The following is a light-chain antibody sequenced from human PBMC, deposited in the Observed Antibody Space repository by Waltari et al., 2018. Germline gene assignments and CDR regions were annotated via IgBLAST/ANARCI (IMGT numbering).Light chain of an antibody. CDR3: QQRSNWPLT. V-gene: IGKV3-11*01. CDR2: DAS. Sequence: DIVLTQSPATLSLSPGERATLSCRASHSVSRYLAWYQQRPGQAPRLLIYDASNRATGIPARFSGSGSETDFTLTISSLEPEDFAVYYCQQRSNWPLTFGGGTKVEIK. J-gene: IGKJ4*01. CDR1: HSVSRY.